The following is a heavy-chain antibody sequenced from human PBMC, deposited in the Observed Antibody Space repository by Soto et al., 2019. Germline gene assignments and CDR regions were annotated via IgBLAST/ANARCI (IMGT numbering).Heavy chain of an antibody. D-gene: IGHD6-13*01. V-gene: IGHV4-4*07. Sequence: SETLSLTCTVSGGSISSYYWSWIRQPAGKGLEWIGRIYTSGSTNYNPSLKSRVTMSVDTSKNQFSLKLSSVTAADTAVYYCERDRVAAAGWVWLDPWGQGTLVTVSS. CDR2: IYTSGST. CDR3: ERDRVAAAGWVWLDP. CDR1: GGSISSYY. J-gene: IGHJ5*02.